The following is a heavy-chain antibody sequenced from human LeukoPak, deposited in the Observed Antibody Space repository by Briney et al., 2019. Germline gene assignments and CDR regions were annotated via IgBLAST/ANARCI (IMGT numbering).Heavy chain of an antibody. J-gene: IGHJ4*02. CDR2: IYYSGST. CDR3: ARAQFDGYFDY. V-gene: IGHV4-39*01. D-gene: IGHD3-10*01. Sequence: PSETLSLTCTVSGGSISSSSYYWGWIRQPPGKGLEWIGSIYYSGSTYYNPSLKSRVTISVDTSKNQFSLKLSSVTAADTAVYYCARAQFDGYFDYWGQGTLVTVSS. CDR1: GGSISSSSYY.